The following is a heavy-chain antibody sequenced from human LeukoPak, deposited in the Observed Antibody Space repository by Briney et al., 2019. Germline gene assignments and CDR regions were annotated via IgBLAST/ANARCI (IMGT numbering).Heavy chain of an antibody. V-gene: IGHV4-59*02. Sequence: SETLSLTCTVSGGSVSFYYWSWIRQPPGKGLEWIGYIYYSGSTNYNPSLKSRVTISVDTSKNQFSLKVSPVTAADTAVYYCARDARGSSYMDVWGQGTTVTVSS. CDR2: IYYSGST. CDR3: ARDARGSSYMDV. J-gene: IGHJ6*02. CDR1: GGSVSFYY. D-gene: IGHD3-10*01.